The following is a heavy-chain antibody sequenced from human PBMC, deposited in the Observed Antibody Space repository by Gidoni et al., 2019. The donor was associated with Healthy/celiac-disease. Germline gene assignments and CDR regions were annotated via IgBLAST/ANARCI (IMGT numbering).Heavy chain of an antibody. CDR3: AKDIPSRGWYYYGMDV. CDR1: GFTFDAYA. J-gene: IGHJ6*02. V-gene: IGHV3-9*01. Sequence: EVQLVESGGGLVQPGRSLRLSCAASGFTFDAYAMHWVRQAPGKGLEWVSGISWNSGSIGYADSVKGRFTISRDNAKNSLYLQMNSLRAEDTALYYCAKDIPSRGWYYYGMDVWGQGTTVTVSS. D-gene: IGHD2-15*01. CDR2: ISWNSGSI.